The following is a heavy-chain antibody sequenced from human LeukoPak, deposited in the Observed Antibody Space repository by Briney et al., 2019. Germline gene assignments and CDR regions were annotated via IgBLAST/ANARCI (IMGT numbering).Heavy chain of an antibody. V-gene: IGHV3-33*01. CDR2: IWYDGGNK. CDR3: ARDRGYCSGGSCYRTLDY. J-gene: IGHJ4*02. Sequence: PGRSLRLSCAASGFTFSSYGMHWVRHAPGKGLEGVALIWYDGGNKYYVDSVKGRVTISRDNSKNTLYLQRNSLRAEDTAVYYCARDRGYCSGGSCYRTLDYWGQGTLITVSS. D-gene: IGHD2-15*01. CDR1: GFTFSSYG.